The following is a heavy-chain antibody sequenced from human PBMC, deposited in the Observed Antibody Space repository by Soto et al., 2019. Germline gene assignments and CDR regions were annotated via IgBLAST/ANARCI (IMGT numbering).Heavy chain of an antibody. V-gene: IGHV1-18*01. CDR1: GYPFTSYG. J-gene: IGHJ4*02. CDR3: ARGIVATANTHFDY. Sequence: GASVKVSCKASGYPFTSYGISWVRQAPGQGLEWVAWISAYNGKRDTAQKFQGRVTMTIDTSTDTAHMEQRDLTSDDTAVYYCARGIVATANTHFDYWGQGTLVTVSS. CDR2: ISAYNGKR. D-gene: IGHD5-12*01.